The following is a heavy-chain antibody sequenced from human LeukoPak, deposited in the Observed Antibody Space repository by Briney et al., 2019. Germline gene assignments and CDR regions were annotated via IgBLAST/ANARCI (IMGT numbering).Heavy chain of an antibody. J-gene: IGHJ6*03. CDR3: ARDRTPTAYYYYYYMDV. D-gene: IGHD1-14*01. CDR2: INPNSGGT. V-gene: IGHV1-2*02. Sequence: ASVKVSCKASGYTFTGYYMHWVRQAPGQGLEWMGWINPNSGGTNYAQKFQGRVTMTRDTSISTAYMELSRLRSDDTAVYYRARDRTPTAYYYYYYMDVWGKGTTVTVSS. CDR1: GYTFTGYY.